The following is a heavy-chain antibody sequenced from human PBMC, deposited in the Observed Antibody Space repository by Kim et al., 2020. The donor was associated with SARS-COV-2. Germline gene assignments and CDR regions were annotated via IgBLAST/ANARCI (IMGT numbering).Heavy chain of an antibody. CDR1: GFTFSSYA. Sequence: GGSLRLSCAASGFTFSSYAMHWVRQAPGKGLEWVSVIYSGGSSTYYADSVKGRFTISRDNSKNTLYLQMNSLRAEDTAVYYCAKFPYTAMVGPTNYYFD. D-gene: IGHD5-18*01. V-gene: IGHV3-23*03. J-gene: IGHJ4*01. CDR3: AKFPYTAMVGPTNYYFD. CDR2: IYSGGSST.